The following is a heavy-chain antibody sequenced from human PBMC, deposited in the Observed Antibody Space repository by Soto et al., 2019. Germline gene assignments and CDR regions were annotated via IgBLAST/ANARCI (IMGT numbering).Heavy chain of an antibody. CDR3: ARQWSSRGVIGFGGFDY. D-gene: IGHD3-10*01. Sequence: SETLSLTCTVSGGSISSGGYYWSWIRQHPGKGLEWIGYIYYSGSTYYNPSLKSRVTISVDTSKNQFSLKLSSVTAADTAVYYCARQWSSRGVIGFGGFDYWGQGTLVTVSS. CDR2: IYYSGST. J-gene: IGHJ4*02. CDR1: GGSISSGGYY. V-gene: IGHV4-31*03.